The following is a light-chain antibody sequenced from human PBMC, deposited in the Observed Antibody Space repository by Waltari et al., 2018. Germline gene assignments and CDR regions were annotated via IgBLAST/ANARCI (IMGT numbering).Light chain of an antibody. CDR3: QHYGTSPPLT. J-gene: IGKJ4*01. V-gene: IGKV3-20*01. CDR1: QTFSSSY. Sequence: EIVLTQSPGPLSLSPGERSNLSCRASQTFSSSYLAWYQQKPGQGPRLLIYGASTRAAGCPVRFSGSGSGTDCTLTISRMEPEDFAVYYCQHYGTSPPLTFGGGTKVEIK. CDR2: GAS.